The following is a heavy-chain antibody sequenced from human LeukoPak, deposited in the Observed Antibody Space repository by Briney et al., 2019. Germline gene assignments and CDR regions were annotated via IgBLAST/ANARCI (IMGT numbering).Heavy chain of an antibody. Sequence: ASVKVSCKASGYTFTSYGISWVRQAPGQGVEWMGWISAYNGNTNYAQKLQGRVTMTTDTSTSTAYMELRSLRSDDTAVYYCAREGCSGGSCYPSPPFDPWGQGTLVTVSS. CDR1: GYTFTSYG. V-gene: IGHV1-18*04. CDR2: ISAYNGNT. CDR3: AREGCSGGSCYPSPPFDP. J-gene: IGHJ5*02. D-gene: IGHD2-15*01.